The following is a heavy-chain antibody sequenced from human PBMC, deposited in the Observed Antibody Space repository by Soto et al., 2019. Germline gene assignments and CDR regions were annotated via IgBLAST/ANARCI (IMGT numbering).Heavy chain of an antibody. V-gene: IGHV1-3*01. D-gene: IGHD3-22*01. Sequence: ASVKVSCKASGYTFTSYGIHWVRQAPGQRLEWTGWINAGNGYTKYSEKFQGRVTITRDTSASTAYLELSSLRSEDTAVYYCARDPNDSSAYYHHYYYGMDVWGQGTTVTVSS. J-gene: IGHJ6*02. CDR1: GYTFTSYG. CDR2: INAGNGYT. CDR3: ARDPNDSSAYYHHYYYGMDV.